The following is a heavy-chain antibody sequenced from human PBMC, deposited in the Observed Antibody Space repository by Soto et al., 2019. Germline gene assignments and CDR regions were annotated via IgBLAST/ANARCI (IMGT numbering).Heavy chain of an antibody. D-gene: IGHD3-16*01. CDR1: GLPFSSHA. CDR2: ISSAGTST. CDR3: VRVYVRQYDY. V-gene: IGHV3-30-3*01. Sequence: QVQLVESGGGVVQPGTSLRLSCLVSGLPFSSHAMDWVRQAPGKGLEWLSIISSAGTSTYNAESVRGRFTISRDNSKNTLFLQMNNLRVEDTAVYYCVRVYVRQYDYWGQGTVVTVSS. J-gene: IGHJ4*02.